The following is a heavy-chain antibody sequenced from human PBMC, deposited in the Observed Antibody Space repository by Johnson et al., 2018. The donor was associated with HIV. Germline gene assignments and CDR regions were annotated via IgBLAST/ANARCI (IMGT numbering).Heavy chain of an antibody. Sequence: QVQLVESGGGGVQPGRSLRLSCVVSGVTFSTYAMHWVRQAPGKGLEWMAFISYDGSNKYFTDSVRGRFTISRDNSKNTLFLQMNSLKTEDTAVYYCTTTYSSSWYRRNAFDIWGQGTMVTVSS. CDR2: ISYDGSNK. J-gene: IGHJ3*02. D-gene: IGHD6-13*01. CDR3: TTTYSSSWYRRNAFDI. CDR1: GVTFSTYA. V-gene: IGHV3-30-3*01.